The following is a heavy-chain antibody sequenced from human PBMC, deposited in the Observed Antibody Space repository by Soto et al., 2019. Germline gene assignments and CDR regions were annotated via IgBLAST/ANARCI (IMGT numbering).Heavy chain of an antibody. V-gene: IGHV4-59*01. CDR3: ARDSPDGDFFDY. CDR2: VYYSGST. CDR1: GGSISSYY. D-gene: IGHD4-17*01. J-gene: IGHJ4*02. Sequence: AETLSFTCTVSGGSISSYYWSWIRQPPGKGLEWIGYVYYSGSTNYNPSLKSRVTISVDTSKNQFSLKLSSVTAADTAVYYCARDSPDGDFFDYWGQGTLVTVSS.